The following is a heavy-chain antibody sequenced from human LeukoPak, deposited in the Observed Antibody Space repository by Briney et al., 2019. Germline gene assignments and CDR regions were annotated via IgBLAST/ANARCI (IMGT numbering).Heavy chain of an antibody. D-gene: IGHD2-2*02. CDR3: ARGSRPIVVVPAAIRVHYYYYYMDV. Sequence: PSETLSLTCAVYGGSFSGYYWSWIRQPPGKGLEWIGEINHIGSTNYNPSLRSRVTISVDTSKNQFSLKLSSVTAADTAVYYCARGSRPIVVVPAAIRVHYYYYYMDVWGKGTTVTVSS. J-gene: IGHJ6*03. V-gene: IGHV4-34*01. CDR1: GGSFSGYY. CDR2: INHIGST.